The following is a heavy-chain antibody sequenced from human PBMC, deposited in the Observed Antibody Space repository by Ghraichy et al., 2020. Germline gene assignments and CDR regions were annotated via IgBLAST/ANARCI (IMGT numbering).Heavy chain of an antibody. CDR2: ISSSGSYI. V-gene: IGHV3-21*01. D-gene: IGHD2-2*01. Sequence: SFISSSGSYIYYADSVKGRFTISRDSDKNSLYLQMNSLRAEDTAVYYCARGAPAATENYYYYMDVGGQG. J-gene: IGHJ6*03. CDR3: ARGAPAATENYYYYMDV.